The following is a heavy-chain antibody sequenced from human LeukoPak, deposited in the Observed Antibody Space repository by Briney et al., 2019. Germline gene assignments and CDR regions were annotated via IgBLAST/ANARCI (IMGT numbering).Heavy chain of an antibody. CDR2: ISTTGGST. J-gene: IGHJ4*02. Sequence: PGGSLRLSCAATGFSFNNYAMSWVRQAPGKGLEWVSAISTTGGSTYYADSVKGRLTVSRDNSKNTLSLQMDSLRVEDTALYYCAKDWTTVVTPKGYYFDSWGQGTLVTVSS. D-gene: IGHD4-23*01. CDR3: AKDWTTVVTPKGYYFDS. CDR1: GFSFNNYA. V-gene: IGHV3-23*01.